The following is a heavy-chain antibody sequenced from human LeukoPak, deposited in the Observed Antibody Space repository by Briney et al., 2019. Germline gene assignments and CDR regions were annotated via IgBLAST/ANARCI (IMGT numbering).Heavy chain of an antibody. CDR3: AREREAPVRVTLNSPAAGKGYYYYYCLDV. J-gene: IGHJ6*03. D-gene: IGHD2-2*01. V-gene: IGHV4-4*07. CDR2: IYTNRST. Sequence: SETLSLICTVSGGSINSFYWTWIRQPAGMGLEWIGRIYTNRSTSYNPSLKSRVSISVDTSNNQFSLRLCSVTAADTAVYYCAREREAPVRVTLNSPAAGKGYYYYYCLDVWGKGTTVTVSS. CDR1: GGSINSFY.